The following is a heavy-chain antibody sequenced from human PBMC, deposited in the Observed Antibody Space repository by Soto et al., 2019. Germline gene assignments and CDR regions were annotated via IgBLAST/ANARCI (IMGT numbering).Heavy chain of an antibody. Sequence: QVQLVESGGGVVQPGRSLRLSCAASGFTFSSYAMHWVRQAPGKGLEWVAVISYDGSNKYYADSVKGRFTISSDNSKNTLYLQMNSLGAEDTAVYYCARGVGSSGPGYYFDYWGQGTLVTVSS. CDR2: ISYDGSNK. CDR1: GFTFSSYA. V-gene: IGHV3-30-3*01. CDR3: ARGVGSSGPGYYFDY. J-gene: IGHJ4*02. D-gene: IGHD3-22*01.